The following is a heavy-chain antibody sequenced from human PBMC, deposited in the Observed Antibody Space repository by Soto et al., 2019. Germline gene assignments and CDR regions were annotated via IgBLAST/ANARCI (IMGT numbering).Heavy chain of an antibody. J-gene: IGHJ4*02. CDR3: AKDQEGEYSGFVFDY. CDR2: ISGSGGST. D-gene: IGHD5-12*01. Sequence: GSLRLSCAASGFTFSSYAMSWVRQAPGKGLEWVSAISGSGGSTYYADSVKGRFTISRDNSKNTLYLQMNSLRAEDTAVYYCAKDQEGEYSGFVFDYWGQGTLVTVSS. CDR1: GFTFSSYA. V-gene: IGHV3-23*01.